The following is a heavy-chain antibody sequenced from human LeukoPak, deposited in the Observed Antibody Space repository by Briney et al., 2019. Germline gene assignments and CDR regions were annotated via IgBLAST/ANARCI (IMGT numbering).Heavy chain of an antibody. CDR1: GFTFSNAW. V-gene: IGHV3-15*01. CDR3: TTNDAFDI. CDR2: IKSSDVGTT. J-gene: IGHJ3*02. Sequence: AGGSLRLSCVASGFTFSNAWMNWVRQAPGKGLEWVGRIKSSDVGTTDYAATVKGRFTISRDDSKNTLYLQMNSLKTEDTALYYCTTNDAFDIWGQGTMVTVSS.